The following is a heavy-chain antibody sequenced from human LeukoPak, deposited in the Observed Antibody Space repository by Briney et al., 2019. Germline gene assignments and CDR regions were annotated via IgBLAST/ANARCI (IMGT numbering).Heavy chain of an antibody. CDR1: GFTFSSYA. V-gene: IGHV3-23*01. Sequence: GGSLRLSCAASGFTFSSYAMSWVRQAPGKGLEWISSISGSGDNTYYADSVKDRFSISRDNSKTTVSLQMNSLRAEDTAVYYCAKGRGTAVTSAANYWGQGTLVTVSS. J-gene: IGHJ4*02. D-gene: IGHD4-17*01. CDR2: ISGSGDNT. CDR3: AKGRGTAVTSAANY.